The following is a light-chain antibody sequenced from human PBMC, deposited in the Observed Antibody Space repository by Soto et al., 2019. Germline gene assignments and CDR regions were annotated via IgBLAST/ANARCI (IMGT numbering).Light chain of an antibody. V-gene: IGKV1-13*02. CDR3: QQFNSYPIT. Sequence: AIQLTQSPSSLSASVGDRVTITCRASQGISSALAWYQQKPGKAPKLLIYDASSLESGVPSRFSGSGSGTHFTLTISSLQPEYFATYYCQQFNSYPITFGQGTRLEIK. CDR2: DAS. CDR1: QGISSA. J-gene: IGKJ5*01.